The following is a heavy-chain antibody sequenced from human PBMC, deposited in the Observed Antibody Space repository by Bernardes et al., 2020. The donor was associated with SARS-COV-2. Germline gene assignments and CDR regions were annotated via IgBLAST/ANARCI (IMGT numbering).Heavy chain of an antibody. D-gene: IGHD3-3*01. CDR2: IKGNPDGGAT. CDR3: TTHQYDLWSGYYFPPLEY. J-gene: IGHJ4*02. V-gene: IGHV3-15*01. Sequence: GGSLRLSCAASGLTFTNAWMTWVRQAPGKGLEWVGRIKGNPDGGATDYGVAVKGRISLSRDDSKNTVFLYMNSLKTEDTAVYYCTTHQYDLWSGYYFPPLEYWGQGALVTVSS. CDR1: GLTFTNAW.